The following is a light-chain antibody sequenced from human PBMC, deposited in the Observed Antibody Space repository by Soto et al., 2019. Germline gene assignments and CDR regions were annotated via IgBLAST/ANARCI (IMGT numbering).Light chain of an antibody. CDR3: QQYGTSPIT. CDR2: GAS. CDR1: QTVSSY. Sequence: ENVLTQSPGTLSLSPGERATLSCRASQTVSSYLTWYQQRPGQAPRLLIYGASERATGIPDRFSGSGSGTDFTLTISRLEPEDFALYYCQQYGTSPITFGQGTRLEMK. J-gene: IGKJ5*01. V-gene: IGKV3-20*01.